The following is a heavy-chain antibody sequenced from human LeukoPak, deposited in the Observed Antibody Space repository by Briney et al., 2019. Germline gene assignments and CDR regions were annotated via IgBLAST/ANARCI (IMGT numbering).Heavy chain of an antibody. J-gene: IGHJ4*02. CDR2: IDNSGST. V-gene: IGHV4-59*08. CDR1: GGSISSSY. CDR3: ARHSAVVSLDY. D-gene: IGHD3-22*01. Sequence: SQTLSLTCTVSGGSISSSYWSWVRQPPGKGLEWIGYIDNSGSTNYNPSLKSRVTISLDTPKSQFSLKLSSVTAADTAVYYCARHSAVVSLDYWGQGTLVTVSS.